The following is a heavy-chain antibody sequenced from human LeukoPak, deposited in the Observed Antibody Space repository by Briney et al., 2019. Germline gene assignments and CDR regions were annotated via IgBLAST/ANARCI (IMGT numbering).Heavy chain of an antibody. CDR3: ARVHTSYSRGWYYFDY. J-gene: IGHJ4*02. D-gene: IGHD6-19*01. Sequence: SETLSLTCTVSGGSISSYYWSWIRQPPGKGLEWIGYIYYSGSTNYNPSLKSRVTISVDTSKNQFSLKLSSVTAADTAVYYCARVHTSYSRGWYYFDYWGQGTLVTVPS. CDR1: GGSISSYY. CDR2: IYYSGST. V-gene: IGHV4-59*01.